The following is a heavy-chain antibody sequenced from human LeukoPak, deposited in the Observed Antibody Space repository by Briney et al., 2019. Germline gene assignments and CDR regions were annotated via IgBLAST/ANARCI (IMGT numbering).Heavy chain of an antibody. CDR2: INPNSGTT. D-gene: IGHD2-2*01. Sequence: ASVKVSCKSYGYTFTVYYMHWVRQAPGLGLEWMAWINPNSGTTNYAQRFQGRVTVTRDTSISTAYMELSRLISDDTAVYYCTRGRPVSSSGSLEGHWGQGTLVTVSS. CDR3: TRGRPVSSSGSLEGH. CDR1: GYTFTVYY. V-gene: IGHV1-2*02. J-gene: IGHJ4*02.